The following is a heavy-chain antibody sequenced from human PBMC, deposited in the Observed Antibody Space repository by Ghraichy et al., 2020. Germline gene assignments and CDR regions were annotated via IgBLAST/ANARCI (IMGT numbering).Heavy chain of an antibody. J-gene: IGHJ4*02. CDR3: ARDRRYSYGLRLDY. Sequence: SETLSLTCAVYGGSFSGYYWSWIRQPPGKGLEWIGEINHSGSTNYNPSLKSRVTISVDTSKNQFSLKLSSVTAADTAVYYCARDRRYSYGLRLDYWGQGTLVTVSS. D-gene: IGHD5-18*01. CDR1: GGSFSGYY. V-gene: IGHV4-34*01. CDR2: INHSGST.